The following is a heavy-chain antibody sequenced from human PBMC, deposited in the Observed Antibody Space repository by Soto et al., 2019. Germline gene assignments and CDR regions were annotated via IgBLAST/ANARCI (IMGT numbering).Heavy chain of an antibody. CDR1: GFTFSDCY. D-gene: IGHD4-17*01. CDR2: IYGSGSAV. CDR3: ARGYEGYGDQRFDY. V-gene: IGHV3-11*01. J-gene: IGHJ4*02. Sequence: QVQLVGSGGGLVKPGGSLRLSCAASGFTFSDCYMSWIRQAPGKGLEWVSYIYGSGSAVYYADSVKGRFTISRDNAKNSLYLQMNSLRAEDTAVYYCARGYEGYGDQRFDYWGQGSLVTVSS.